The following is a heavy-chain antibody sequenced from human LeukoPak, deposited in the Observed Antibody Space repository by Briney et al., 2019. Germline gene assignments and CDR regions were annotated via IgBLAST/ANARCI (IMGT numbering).Heavy chain of an antibody. CDR3: ARDHASVSGSYYDLDY. D-gene: IGHD1-26*01. J-gene: IGHJ4*02. Sequence: AGGSLRLSCAASGFTFRSFGMNWVRQAPGKGLEWVSYISGSSSSIYYADSVKGRFTISRDNSKNTLYLQMNSLRAEDTAVYYCARDHASVSGSYYDLDYWGQGTLVTVSS. CDR2: ISGSSSSI. V-gene: IGHV3-48*01. CDR1: GFTFRSFG.